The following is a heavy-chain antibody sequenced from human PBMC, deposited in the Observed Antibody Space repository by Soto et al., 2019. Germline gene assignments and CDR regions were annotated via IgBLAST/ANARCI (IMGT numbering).Heavy chain of an antibody. J-gene: IGHJ4*02. V-gene: IGHV3-11*06. CDR3: VRSGDNYNLLDY. D-gene: IGHD1-1*01. CDR1: GFTFSDHY. Sequence: GALRLSCAASGFTFSDHYMSRIRQAPGKGLEWIGYSSNSGSFTRYADSVKGRFSISRDNAKNSLFLQINSLRGDDTAIYYCVRSGDNYNLLDYWGQGTPVTVSS. CDR2: SSNSGSFT.